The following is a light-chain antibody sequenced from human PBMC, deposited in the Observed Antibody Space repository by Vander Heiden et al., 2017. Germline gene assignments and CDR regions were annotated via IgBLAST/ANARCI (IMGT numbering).Light chain of an antibody. CDR2: SDT. CDR1: VLARQN. CDR3: QSADSSGTYSVV. J-gene: IGLJ2*01. V-gene: IGLV3-25*03. Sequence: SSDLTQPPSVSVSPGRPAKITCSGDVLARQNAYWYQQKPGQAPLLLIYSDTKRPSGIPERFSGSISGTIVTLTISDVQAEDEADYYCQSADSSGTYSVVFGGGTQLTVL.